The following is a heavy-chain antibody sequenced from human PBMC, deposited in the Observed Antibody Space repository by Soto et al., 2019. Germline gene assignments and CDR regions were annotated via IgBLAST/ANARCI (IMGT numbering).Heavy chain of an antibody. CDR1: GGSISSYY. Sequence: SETLSLTCTVSGGSISSYYWSWIRQPPGKGLEWIGYIYYSGSTNYNPSLKSRVTISVDTSKNQFSLKLSSVTAADTAVYYCARGFSAKQGYCISTSCYGGYFDYWGQGTLVTVSS. J-gene: IGHJ4*02. CDR3: ARGFSAKQGYCISTSCYGGYFDY. CDR2: IYYSGST. D-gene: IGHD2-2*01. V-gene: IGHV4-59*01.